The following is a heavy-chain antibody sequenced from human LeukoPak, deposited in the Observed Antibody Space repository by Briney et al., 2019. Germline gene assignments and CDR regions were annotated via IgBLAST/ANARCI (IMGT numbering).Heavy chain of an antibody. Sequence: GGSLRLSCAASGFSFSDFRMHWVRQTPGKGLVWVSRIRGDGYDTNYADSVEGRFTISRDNARHTLYLQMNSLRADDTAVYYCASDRVLGSGSLDNWGQGTLVTVSS. J-gene: IGHJ4*02. CDR1: GFSFSDFR. CDR2: IRGDGYDT. D-gene: IGHD3-10*01. CDR3: ASDRVLGSGSLDN. V-gene: IGHV3-74*01.